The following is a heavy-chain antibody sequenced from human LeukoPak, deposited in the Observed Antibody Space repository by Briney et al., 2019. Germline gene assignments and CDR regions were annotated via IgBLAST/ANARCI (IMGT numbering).Heavy chain of an antibody. Sequence: GESLKISCKGSGFSFTSYWIGWVRQMPGKGLEWMGIIYPGDSDTRYSPSFQGQVTISADKSISTAYLQWSSLKASDTAMYCARSTLAYYYDSSGYYGAFDIWGQGTMVTVSS. CDR1: GFSFTSYW. CDR2: IYPGDSDT. V-gene: IGHV5-51*01. D-gene: IGHD3-22*01. J-gene: IGHJ3*02. CDR3: ARSTLAYYYDSSGYYGAFDI.